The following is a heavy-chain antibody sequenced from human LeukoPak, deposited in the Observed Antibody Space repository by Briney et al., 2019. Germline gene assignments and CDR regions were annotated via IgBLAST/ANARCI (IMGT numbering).Heavy chain of an antibody. V-gene: IGHV3-15*01. J-gene: IGHJ4*02. CDR2: IKSKTDGGTT. CDR3: TTRVRYCGGDCYPLDY. D-gene: IGHD2-21*02. CDR1: GFTFSNAW. Sequence: GGPLRLSCAASGFTFSNAWMTWVRQTPGKGLEWVGRIKSKTDGGTTDYAAPVKGRFTISRDDSQNTLYLQMNSLKTDDTALYYCTTRVRYCGGDCYPLDYWGQGTLVTVSS.